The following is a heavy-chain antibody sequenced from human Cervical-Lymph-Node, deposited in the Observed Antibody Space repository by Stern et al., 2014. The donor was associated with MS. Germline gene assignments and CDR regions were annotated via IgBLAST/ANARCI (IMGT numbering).Heavy chain of an antibody. D-gene: IGHD2-8*01. CDR1: GFTFSSYG. CDR2: ISYDGNHK. J-gene: IGHJ4*02. Sequence: QLVESGGAVVQPGRSLRLSCAASGFTFSSYGMHWVRQDPGTGLEWGAVISYDGNHKYYAASVKGRFTISRDNSKNTLHLQMNSVTPDDTAIYYCARDYEDTSMLFDHWGQGTLVTVSS. CDR3: ARDYEDTSMLFDH. V-gene: IGHV3-30*03.